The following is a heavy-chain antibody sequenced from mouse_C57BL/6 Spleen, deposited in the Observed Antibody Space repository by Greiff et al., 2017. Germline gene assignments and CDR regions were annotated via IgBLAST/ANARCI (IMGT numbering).Heavy chain of an antibody. CDR1: GFTFTSYW. J-gene: IGHJ2*01. V-gene: IGHV1-72*01. Sequence: QVQLQQPGAELVKPGASVKLSCTASGFTFTSYWMPWVKQRPGRGLEWIGRIDSNSGGTKYHEKFKSKATLSVDNPTSTAYMQRSSLTSEDSAVYYCARSTMITYYFDVWGKGTTLTVSS. D-gene: IGHD2-4*01. CDR3: ARSTMITYYFDV. CDR2: IDSNSGGT.